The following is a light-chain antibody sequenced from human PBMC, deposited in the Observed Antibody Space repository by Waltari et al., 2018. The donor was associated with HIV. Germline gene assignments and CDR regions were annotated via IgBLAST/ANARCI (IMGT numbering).Light chain of an antibody. V-gene: IGLV2-14*01. CDR1: SCDIGGHYS. J-gene: IGLJ3*02. CDR3: LSYTITNTLV. Sequence: QSALTQPASVSGSPGQSITISCTGTSCDIGGHYSVSWYQQLPGKAPILMIYAVTYRAAGVSNRFSSAKSGNTASLTISGLQGEDEADYYCLSYTITNTLVFGGGTKLTVL. CDR2: AVT.